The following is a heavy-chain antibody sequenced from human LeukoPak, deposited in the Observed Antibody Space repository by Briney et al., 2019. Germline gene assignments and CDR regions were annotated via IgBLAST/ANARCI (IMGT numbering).Heavy chain of an antibody. CDR1: GFSFSSHV. V-gene: IGHV3-23*01. Sequence: GGSLRLSCAASGFSFSSHVMHWVRQAPGKGLEWVSDISGSGGDTYHADSVKGRFTISRDNSKNTLNLQMNSLRAEDTALYFCAKDQNYESSGYYGGFDCWGQGTLVTVSS. CDR2: ISGSGGDT. D-gene: IGHD3-22*01. J-gene: IGHJ4*02. CDR3: AKDQNYESSGYYGGFDC.